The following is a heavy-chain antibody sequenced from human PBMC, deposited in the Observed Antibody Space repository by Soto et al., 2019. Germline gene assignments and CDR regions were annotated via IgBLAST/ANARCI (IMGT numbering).Heavy chain of an antibody. CDR2: INSDGSST. Sequence: GGSLRLSCAASGFTFSSYWMHWVRQAPGKGLVWVSRINSDGSSTSYADSVKGRFTIARDNAKNTLYLQMNSMRAEDTAVYYCAWVWYSRSFDYWGQGTLVTVSS. CDR1: GFTFSSYW. CDR3: AWVWYSRSFDY. V-gene: IGHV3-74*01. D-gene: IGHD6-6*01. J-gene: IGHJ4*02.